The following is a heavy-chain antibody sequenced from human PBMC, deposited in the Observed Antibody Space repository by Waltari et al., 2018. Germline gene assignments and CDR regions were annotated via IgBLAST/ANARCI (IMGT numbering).Heavy chain of an antibody. CDR3: ARARGTYYAYFDY. V-gene: IGHV1-46*01. Sequence: QVQLVQSGAEVKKPGASVKVSCKASGYTFTSYYMHWVRQAPGQGLEWKGVSNPSGGSRSYAQKLQGRVTMTRDTSTSTVYMEVSSLRSEDTAVYYCARARGTYYAYFDYWGQGTLVTVSS. J-gene: IGHJ4*02. CDR2: SNPSGGSR. CDR1: GYTFTSYY. D-gene: IGHD1-26*01.